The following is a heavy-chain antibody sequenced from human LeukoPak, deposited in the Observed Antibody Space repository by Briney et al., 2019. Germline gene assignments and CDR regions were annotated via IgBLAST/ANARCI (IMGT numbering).Heavy chain of an antibody. CDR2: IYGSDGKT. CDR3: AKTQGYYDA. Sequence: GGSLRLSCVAFGFTFSNYAMSWVRQAPGKGLELVSGIYGSDGKTVYGDAVKGRFTISRDNSKNTLYLQMNSLRADDTAVYYCAKTQGYYDAWGQGALVTVSS. CDR1: GFTFSNYA. V-gene: IGHV3-23*01. J-gene: IGHJ5*02. D-gene: IGHD2-15*01.